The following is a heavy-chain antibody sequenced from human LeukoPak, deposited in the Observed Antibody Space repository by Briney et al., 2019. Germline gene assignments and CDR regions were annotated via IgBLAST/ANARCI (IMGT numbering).Heavy chain of an antibody. J-gene: IGHJ4*02. Sequence: GGSLSLSCAASGFTFDDYGMSWVRQAPGKGLEWVSGINWNGGSTGYADSVKGRFTISRDNAKNSLYLQMNSLRAEDTAVYYCAKSSSSYYDTSGYLDYWGQGTLVTVSS. CDR1: GFTFDDYG. V-gene: IGHV3-20*04. CDR2: INWNGGST. CDR3: AKSSSSYYDTSGYLDY. D-gene: IGHD3-22*01.